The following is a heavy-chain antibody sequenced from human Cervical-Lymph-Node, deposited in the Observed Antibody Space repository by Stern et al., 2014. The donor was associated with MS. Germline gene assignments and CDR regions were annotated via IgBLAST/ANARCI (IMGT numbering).Heavy chain of an antibody. J-gene: IGHJ6*02. CDR1: GDTLSEIS. CDR2: FDPQHGET. D-gene: IGHD2-21*02. V-gene: IGHV1-24*01. Sequence: VQLVQSGAEVKKPGASVKVSCKVSGDTLSEISMHWVRQAPGKGLEWMGGFDPQHGETLYAQKFQGRVTMAEDRSTDTAYMELSRLRSEDTAMYYCATHRGRVTYYYGMDVWGQGTTVTVSS. CDR3: ATHRGRVTYYYGMDV.